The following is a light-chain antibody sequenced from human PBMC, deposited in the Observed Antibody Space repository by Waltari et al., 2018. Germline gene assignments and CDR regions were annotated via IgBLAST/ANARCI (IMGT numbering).Light chain of an antibody. J-gene: IGKJ1*01. Sequence: EIVMTQSPATLPVFPGERATLSCRASQSIRSNLACYQHKPGQAPRLLIYGASTSATGIRARFSGSGSGTEFTLTISSLQSEDFAVYFCQQYDNWLGTFGQGTKVEIK. CDR3: QQYDNWLGT. CDR2: GAS. CDR1: QSIRSN. V-gene: IGKV3-15*01.